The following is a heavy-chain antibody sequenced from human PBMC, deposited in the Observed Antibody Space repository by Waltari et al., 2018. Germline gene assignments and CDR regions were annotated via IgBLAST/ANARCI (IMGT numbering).Heavy chain of an antibody. V-gene: IGHV5-51*01. Sequence: EVQLVQSGAEVKKPGESLKISCKGSGYSFTSYWIGWVRQMPGEGLEWMGISYPGDSDTVYSPSFQGQGTISADKSISTAYLQWSSLKASDTARYYCARTKWIRVHAFDIWGQGTMVTVSS. CDR3: ARTKWIRVHAFDI. CDR2: SYPGDSDT. D-gene: IGHD5-18*01. J-gene: IGHJ3*02. CDR1: GYSFTSYW.